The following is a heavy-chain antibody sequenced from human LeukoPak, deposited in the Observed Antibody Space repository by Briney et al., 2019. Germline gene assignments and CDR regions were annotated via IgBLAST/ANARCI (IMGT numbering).Heavy chain of an antibody. J-gene: IGHJ6*04. CDR1: GFTFSRNG. CDR2: IKRDESEK. V-gene: IGHV3-30*02. CDR3: AELGITMIGGV. D-gene: IGHD3-10*02. Sequence: HPGGSLRLSCTASGFTFSRNGMHWVRQAPGKGLEWVAFIKRDESEKWYLNSVRGRFTISRDNSKNSLYLQMNSLRAEDTAVYYCAELGITMIGGVWGKGTTVTISS.